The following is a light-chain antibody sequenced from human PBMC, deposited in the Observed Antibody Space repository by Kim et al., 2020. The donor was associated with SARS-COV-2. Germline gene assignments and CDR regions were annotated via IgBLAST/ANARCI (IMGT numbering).Light chain of an antibody. CDR2: DAS. Sequence: DIQMTQSPSSLSAYVGDRVTITCQASQDISVYLHWYQHKPGKAPKPLIYDASTLEIGVPSRFGGSGSGTDFTLTISGLQAEDTATYYCQQYHSRPRTFGGGTKVEI. CDR1: QDISVY. CDR3: QQYHSRPRT. V-gene: IGKV1-33*01. J-gene: IGKJ4*01.